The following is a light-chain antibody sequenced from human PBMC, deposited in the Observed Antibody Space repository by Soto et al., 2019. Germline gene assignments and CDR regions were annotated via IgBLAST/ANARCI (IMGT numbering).Light chain of an antibody. V-gene: IGLV4-69*01. CDR3: QTWGTDIPV. J-gene: IGLJ1*01. Sequence: QPVLTQSPSVSASLGASVKLTCTLSSGHSSYAIAWHQQQPERGPRFLLKLNSDGSHNKGDGIPDRFSGSSSGAERFLTISSLQSEDEAEYYCQTWGTDIPVFGTGTKLT. CDR1: SGHSSYA. CDR2: LNSDGSH.